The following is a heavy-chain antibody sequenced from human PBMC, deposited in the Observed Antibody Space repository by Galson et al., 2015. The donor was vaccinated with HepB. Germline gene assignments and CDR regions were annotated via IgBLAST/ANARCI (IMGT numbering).Heavy chain of an antibody. D-gene: IGHD1-1*01. CDR1: GFSVSHNY. V-gene: IGHV3-66*02. CDR2: IYSGGDT. Sequence: SLRLSCAASGFSVSHNYMSWVRQAPGKGLEWVSSIYSGGDTIYADSVKGRFTISRDSSKNTLYFQMNSLRPEDTAVYFCRERTYWGQGTLVTVSS. J-gene: IGHJ4*02. CDR3: RERTY.